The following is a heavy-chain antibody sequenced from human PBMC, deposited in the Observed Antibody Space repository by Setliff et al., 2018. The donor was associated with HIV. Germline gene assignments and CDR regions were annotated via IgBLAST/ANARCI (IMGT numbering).Heavy chain of an antibody. D-gene: IGHD7-27*01. CDR1: GFTFSSYE. CDR3: ARDWDWGEVYGMDV. V-gene: IGHV3-48*03. J-gene: IGHJ6*02. CDR2: ISSSGSTI. Sequence: GGSLRLSCAASGFTFSSYEMNWVRQAPGKGLEWVSYISSSGSTIYYADSVKGRFTISRDNAKNSLYLQMNSLRAEDTAVYYCARDWDWGEVYGMDVWGQGTTVTVS.